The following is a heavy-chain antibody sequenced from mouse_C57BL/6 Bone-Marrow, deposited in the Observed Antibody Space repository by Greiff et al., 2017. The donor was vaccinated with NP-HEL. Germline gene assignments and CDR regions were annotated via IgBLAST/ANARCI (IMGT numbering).Heavy chain of an antibody. V-gene: IGHV1-75*01. D-gene: IGHD2-1*01. CDR1: GYTFTDYY. Sequence: QVQLQQSGPELVKPGASVKISCKASGYTFTDYYINWVKQRPGQGLEWIGWIFPGSGSTYYNEKFKGKATLTVDKSSSTAYMLLSSLTSEDSAVYFCARAPPYGNYGYYYAMDYWGQGTSVTVSS. CDR2: IFPGSGST. CDR3: ARAPPYGNYGYYYAMDY. J-gene: IGHJ4*01.